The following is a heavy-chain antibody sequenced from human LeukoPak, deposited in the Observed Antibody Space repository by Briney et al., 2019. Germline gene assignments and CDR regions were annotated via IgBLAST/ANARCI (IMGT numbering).Heavy chain of an antibody. CDR2: INPNSGGT. Sequence: GASVKVSCKASGYTFTGYYMHWVRQAPGQGLEWMGWINPNSGGTNYAQKFQGRVTMTRDTSISTAYMELSRLRSDDTAVYYCARDRDCSSNSCYIRPPDYWGQGTLVTVSS. D-gene: IGHD2-2*02. CDR3: ARDRDCSSNSCYIRPPDY. J-gene: IGHJ4*02. V-gene: IGHV1-2*02. CDR1: GYTFTGYY.